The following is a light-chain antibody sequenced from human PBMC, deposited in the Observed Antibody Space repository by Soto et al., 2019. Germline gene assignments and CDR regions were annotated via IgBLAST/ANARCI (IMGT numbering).Light chain of an antibody. J-gene: IGKJ1*01. CDR3: QQYNSYSRT. CDR1: QSISIW. V-gene: IGKV1-5*03. CDR2: RAS. Sequence: DIQMTQSPSTLSASVGDRVTITCRARQSISIWLAWYQQKPGKAPNLLIYRASSLQSGVPSRFSGSGSGTEFTLTISSLQPDDFATYYCQQYNSYSRTFGQGTKVDIK.